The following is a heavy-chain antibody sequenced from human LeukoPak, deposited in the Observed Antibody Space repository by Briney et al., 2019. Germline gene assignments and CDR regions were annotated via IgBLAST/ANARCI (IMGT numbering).Heavy chain of an antibody. V-gene: IGHV4-34*01. CDR2: INDSGST. Sequence: SETLSLTCAVYDGSFSGYYWSWIRQPSGKGLEWIGEINDSGSTNYNPSLKSRFTIPVDTSKNQFSLKLSFVTAADTAVYYCARGYDCSSSSCYTLFDLWGQGTLVTVSS. D-gene: IGHD2-2*02. J-gene: IGHJ4*02. CDR3: ARGYDCSSSSCYTLFDL. CDR1: DGSFSGYY.